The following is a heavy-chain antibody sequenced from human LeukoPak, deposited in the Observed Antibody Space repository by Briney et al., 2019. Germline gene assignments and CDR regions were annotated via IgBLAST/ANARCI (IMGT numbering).Heavy chain of an antibody. CDR1: GFTFSSYG. CDR2: IRYDGSNK. D-gene: IGHD3-16*01. Sequence: GGSLRLSCAASGFTFSSYGMHWVRQAPGKGLEWVAFIRYDGSNKYYADSVKGRFTISRDNSKNSLYLQMNSLRDEDTAVYYCARDGPLVRMITFGNDAFDIWGQGTMVTVSS. J-gene: IGHJ3*02. CDR3: ARDGPLVRMITFGNDAFDI. V-gene: IGHV3-30*02.